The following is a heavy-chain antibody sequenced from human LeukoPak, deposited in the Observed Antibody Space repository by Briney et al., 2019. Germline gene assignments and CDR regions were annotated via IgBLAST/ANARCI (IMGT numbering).Heavy chain of an antibody. D-gene: IGHD3-22*01. J-gene: IGHJ4*02. V-gene: IGHV2-70*11. CDR1: GFSLSTSGMC. CDR2: IDWDEDT. Sequence: SGPALVKPTQTLTLTCTFSGFSLSTSGMCVRWIRQPPGKALEWLARIDWDEDTSYSSSLKTRLTISKDTSKNQAVLTMTNMDPVDTATYYCARSLYYDSSGYRRILDYWGQGTLVTVSS. CDR3: ARSLYYDSSGYRRILDY.